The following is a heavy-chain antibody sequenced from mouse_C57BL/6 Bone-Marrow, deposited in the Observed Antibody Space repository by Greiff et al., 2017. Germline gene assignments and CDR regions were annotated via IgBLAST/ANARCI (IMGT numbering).Heavy chain of an antibody. CDR2: ISSGGSYT. V-gene: IGHV5-6*02. J-gene: IGHJ2*01. CDR3: ARRGLLRLCDY. CDR1: GFTFSSYG. D-gene: IGHD1-2*01. Sequence: EVKLQESGGDLVKPGGSLKLSCAASGFTFSSYGMSWVRQTPDKRLEWVATISSGGSYTYYPDSVKGRFTISRDNAKNTLYLQMSSLKSEDTAMYYCARRGLLRLCDYWGQGTTLTVSS.